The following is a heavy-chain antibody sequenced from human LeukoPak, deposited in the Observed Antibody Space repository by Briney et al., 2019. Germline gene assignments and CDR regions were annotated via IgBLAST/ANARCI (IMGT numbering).Heavy chain of an antibody. J-gene: IGHJ4*02. CDR1: GGSFSGYY. CDR2: INHSGST. CDR3: ARGRFFWTTVTEPYYFDY. V-gene: IGHV4-34*01. Sequence: SETLSLTCAVYGGSFSGYYWSWIRQPPGKGLEWIGEINHSGSTNYNPSLKSRVTISVDTSKNQFSLKLSSVTAADTAVYYCARGRFFWTTVTEPYYFDYWGQGTLVTVSS. D-gene: IGHD4-17*01.